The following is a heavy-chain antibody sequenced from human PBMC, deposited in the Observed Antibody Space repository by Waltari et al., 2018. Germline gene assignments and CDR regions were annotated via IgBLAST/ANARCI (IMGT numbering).Heavy chain of an antibody. Sequence: QVQLQQWGAGLLKPSETLSLTCAVYGGSFSGYYWSWIRQPPGQGLEWIGRIIPIFGTANYAQKFQGRVTITADKSTSTAYMELSSLRSEDTAVYYCASRYSGYDFGFSYYYGMDVWGQGTTVTVSS. CDR2: IIPIFGTA. V-gene: IGHV1-69*06. D-gene: IGHD5-12*01. J-gene: IGHJ6*02. CDR1: GGSFSGYY. CDR3: ASRYSGYDFGFSYYYGMDV.